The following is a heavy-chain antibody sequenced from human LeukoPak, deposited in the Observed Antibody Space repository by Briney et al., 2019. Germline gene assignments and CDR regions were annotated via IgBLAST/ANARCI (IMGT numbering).Heavy chain of an antibody. Sequence: GGSLRLSCAASGFTFSSYGIHWVRQAPGKGLEWVAFIRYDGSNKYYADSVKGRFTISRDNSKNTLYLQMNSLRAEDTAVYYCAKVGLRFLEWFFDYWGQGTLVTVSS. CDR3: AKVGLRFLEWFFDY. CDR2: IRYDGSNK. CDR1: GFTFSSYG. V-gene: IGHV3-30*02. D-gene: IGHD3-3*01. J-gene: IGHJ4*02.